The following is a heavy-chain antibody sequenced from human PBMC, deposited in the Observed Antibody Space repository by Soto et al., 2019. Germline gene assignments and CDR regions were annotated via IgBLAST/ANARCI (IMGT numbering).Heavy chain of an antibody. CDR1: GFTFSSYG. CDR2: ISASGGST. Sequence: PGGSLRLSCAASGFTFSSYGMSWVRRAPGKGLEWVSVISASGGSTYHADAVKGRFTISRDDSKNTLYLQMNSLTAEDTAVYYCAKPQWPNDAFDIWGQATIVTVSS. D-gene: IGHD6-19*01. J-gene: IGHJ3*02. CDR3: AKPQWPNDAFDI. V-gene: IGHV3-23*01.